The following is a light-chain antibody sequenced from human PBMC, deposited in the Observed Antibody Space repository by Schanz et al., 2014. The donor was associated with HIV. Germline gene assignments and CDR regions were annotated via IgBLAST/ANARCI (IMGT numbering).Light chain of an antibody. V-gene: IGKV4-1*01. Sequence: DIVMTQSPDSLAVSLGERATINCESSQSVLHRSNSRNYLSWYQQKPGQPPKLLIYWASIRESGVPDRFSGSGSGTEFTLTISSLQPEDFATYYCQQLDTYPLTFGLGTKVAIK. J-gene: IGKJ1*01. CDR1: QSVLHRSNSRNY. CDR3: QQLDTYPLT. CDR2: WAS.